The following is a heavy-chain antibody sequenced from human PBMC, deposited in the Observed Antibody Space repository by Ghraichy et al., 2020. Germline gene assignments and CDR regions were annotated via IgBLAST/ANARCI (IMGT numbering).Heavy chain of an antibody. D-gene: IGHD2-2*02. Sequence: SETLSLTCTVSGASISRYYWSWIRQPPGKGLEWIGYIYNSVSTNYNPSLKSRLTISVDTSKSQFSLNLRSMTAADTAVYYCAGGGYCSSSSCYTPLFDYWGQGALVTVSS. CDR2: IYNSVST. J-gene: IGHJ4*02. CDR1: GASISRYY. V-gene: IGHV4-59*01. CDR3: AGGGYCSSSSCYTPLFDY.